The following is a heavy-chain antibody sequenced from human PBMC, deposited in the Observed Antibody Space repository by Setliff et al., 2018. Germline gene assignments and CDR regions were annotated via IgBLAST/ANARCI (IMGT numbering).Heavy chain of an antibody. CDR2: VYYSGTA. D-gene: IGHD5-12*01. Sequence: SETLSLTCTVSGGSITSFYWSWIRQPAGKGLEFIGYVYYSGTANYSPSLRSRLTISVDTSKTQFSLKLRSVTAADTAVYYCARGGTFRYFDFWGQGAPVTVSS. V-gene: IGHV4-59*01. CDR1: GGSITSFY. J-gene: IGHJ4*02. CDR3: ARGGTFRYFDF.